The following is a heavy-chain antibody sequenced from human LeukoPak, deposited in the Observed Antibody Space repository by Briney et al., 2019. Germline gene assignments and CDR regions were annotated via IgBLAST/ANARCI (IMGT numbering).Heavy chain of an antibody. D-gene: IGHD4-23*01. CDR3: ARGVVDAYGGYSGAFDI. CDR1: GFTFSDYG. J-gene: IGHJ3*02. CDR2: IRNDGTIK. Sequence: GGSLRLSCAASGFTFSDYGMHWVRQAPGKGLEWVAFIRNDGTIKYYADSVKGRFTIFRDNSKNTLYLQMNSLRAEDTAVYYCARGVVDAYGGYSGAFDIWGQGTMVTVSS. V-gene: IGHV3-30*02.